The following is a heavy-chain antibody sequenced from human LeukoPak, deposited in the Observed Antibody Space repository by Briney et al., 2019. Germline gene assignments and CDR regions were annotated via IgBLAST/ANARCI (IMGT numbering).Heavy chain of an antibody. CDR3: ARSPAAGLRVYYYYYMDV. CDR1: GFTFSSYW. Sequence: PGGSLRLSCAASGFTFSSYWMSWVRQAPGKGLEWVANIKQDGSEKYYVDSVKGRFTISRDNAKNSLYLQMNSLRAEDTAVYYCARSPAAGLRVYYYYYMDVWGKGTTVTVSS. J-gene: IGHJ6*03. D-gene: IGHD6-13*01. CDR2: IKQDGSEK. V-gene: IGHV3-7*01.